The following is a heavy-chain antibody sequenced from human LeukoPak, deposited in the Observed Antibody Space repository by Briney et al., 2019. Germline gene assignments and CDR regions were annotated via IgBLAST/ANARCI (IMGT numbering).Heavy chain of an antibody. J-gene: IGHJ3*02. CDR2: IRYDGSNK. D-gene: IGHD3-9*01. CDR3: AKDSGLFLTGYKHLDAFDI. V-gene: IGHV3-30*02. Sequence: PGGSLRLSCAASGFTFSDCSMNWVRQAPGKGLEWVAFIRYDGSNKYYADSVKGRFTISRDNSKNTLYLQMNSLRAEDTAVYYCAKDSGLFLTGYKHLDAFDIWGQGTMVTVSS. CDR1: GFTFSDCS.